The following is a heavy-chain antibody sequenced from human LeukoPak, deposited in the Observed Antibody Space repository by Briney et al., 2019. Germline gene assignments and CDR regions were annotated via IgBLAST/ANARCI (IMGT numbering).Heavy chain of an antibody. CDR1: GFTFDDYA. J-gene: IGHJ4*02. CDR2: IQHDGNNV. CDR3: AKDYSSGWYYFDT. D-gene: IGHD6-13*01. V-gene: IGHV3-30*02. Sequence: GGSLRLSCAASGFTFDDYAMPWVRQAPGKGLEWVAFIQHDGNNVYYADSVKGRFTISRDNSKNTVFLLLNSLRPEDSAMYYCAKDYSSGWYYFDTWGQGTLVTVSS.